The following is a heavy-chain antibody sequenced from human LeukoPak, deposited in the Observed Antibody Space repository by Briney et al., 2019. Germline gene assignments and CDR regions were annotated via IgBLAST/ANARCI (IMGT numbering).Heavy chain of an antibody. J-gene: IGHJ4*02. Sequence: PSETLSLTCTVSGDSISSSSYYWGWVRQPPGTGLEWIGSMSYSGSTYYNPSLKSRVTISLDTSENQFSLKLSSVTAADTAVYYCARETYDFWSGYYIDYWGQGTLVTVSS. D-gene: IGHD3-3*01. V-gene: IGHV4-39*02. CDR2: MSYSGST. CDR3: ARETYDFWSGYYIDY. CDR1: GDSISSSSYY.